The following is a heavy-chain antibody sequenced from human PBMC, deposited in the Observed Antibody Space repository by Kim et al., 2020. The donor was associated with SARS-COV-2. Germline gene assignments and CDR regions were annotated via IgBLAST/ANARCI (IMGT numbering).Heavy chain of an antibody. V-gene: IGHV1-69*13. CDR1: GGTFSSYA. J-gene: IGHJ5*02. CDR2: IIPIFGTA. CDR3: ARDRREVGDFLEPQNWFDP. Sequence: SVKVSCKASGGTFSSYAISWVRQAPGQGLEWMGGIIPIFGTANYAQKFQGRVTITADESTSTAYMELSSLRSEDTAVYYCARDRREVGDFLEPQNWFDPWGQGTLVTVSS. D-gene: IGHD3-3*01.